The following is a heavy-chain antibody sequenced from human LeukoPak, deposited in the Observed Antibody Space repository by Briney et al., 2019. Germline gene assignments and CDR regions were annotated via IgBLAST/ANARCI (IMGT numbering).Heavy chain of an antibody. CDR3: ARHEDPISSWYES. CDR1: GYNFSNYW. J-gene: IGHJ5*02. D-gene: IGHD6-13*01. V-gene: IGHV5-51*01. CDR2: IFPDDSDT. Sequence: ESLKISCKGSGYNFSNYWIGWVRHLPGRGLEWMGTIFPDDSDTRYSPSFRGQVTMSADRSINTAYLLWRSLKASDTAMYYCARHEDPISSWYESWGQGTLVTVSS.